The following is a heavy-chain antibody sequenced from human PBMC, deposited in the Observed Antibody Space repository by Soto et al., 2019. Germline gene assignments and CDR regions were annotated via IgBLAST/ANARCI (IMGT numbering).Heavy chain of an antibody. CDR2: IIPIFGTA. D-gene: IGHD3-10*01. CDR1: GGTFSSYA. Sequence: SVKVSCKASGGTFSSYAISWVRQAPGQGLKWMGGIIPIFGTANYAQKFQGRVTITADESTSTAYMELSSLRSEDTAVYYCARDHHITMVRGVIRYYGMDVWG. J-gene: IGHJ6*02. CDR3: ARDHHITMVRGVIRYYGMDV. V-gene: IGHV1-69*13.